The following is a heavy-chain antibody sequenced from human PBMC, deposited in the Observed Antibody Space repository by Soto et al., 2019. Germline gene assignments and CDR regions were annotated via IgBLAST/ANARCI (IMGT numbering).Heavy chain of an antibody. Sequence: PSETLSLTCAVSGHSISSGYYWGWIRQPPGKGLEWIGSFYHSGSTYYNPSLKSQVTISVDTSKNQFSLKLSSVTAADTAVYYCARVEYYGSGNYFDYWGQGTLVTVSS. V-gene: IGHV4-38-2*01. J-gene: IGHJ4*02. CDR3: ARVEYYGSGNYFDY. CDR2: FYHSGST. CDR1: GHSISSGYY. D-gene: IGHD3-10*01.